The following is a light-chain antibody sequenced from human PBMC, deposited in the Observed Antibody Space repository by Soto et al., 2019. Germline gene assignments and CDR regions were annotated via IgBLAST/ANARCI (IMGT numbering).Light chain of an antibody. V-gene: IGKV1-39*01. Sequence: DIQMTQSPSSLSASVGDRVTITCRASRTISSYLNWYQQKPGKAPKLLIFAASSLQSGVPSRFSGSGSGTDFTLTISSLQPEEFATYYCQQSYSTPRTFGQGTKLEIK. CDR1: RTISSY. CDR2: AAS. J-gene: IGKJ1*01. CDR3: QQSYSTPRT.